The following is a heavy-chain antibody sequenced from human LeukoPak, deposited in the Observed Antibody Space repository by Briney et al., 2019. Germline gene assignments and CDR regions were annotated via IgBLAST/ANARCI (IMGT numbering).Heavy chain of an antibody. D-gene: IGHD1-26*01. CDR2: IYPGDSDT. CDR1: GYSFTNYW. Sequence: GESLKISCKGSGYSFTNYWIGWVRQMPGKGLEWMGIIYPGDSDTKYRPSFQGQVTISADKSITTAYLQWSSLQASDTAMYYCARYSGSYSKSFDSWGQGTLLTVSS. CDR3: ARYSGSYSKSFDS. V-gene: IGHV5-51*01. J-gene: IGHJ4*02.